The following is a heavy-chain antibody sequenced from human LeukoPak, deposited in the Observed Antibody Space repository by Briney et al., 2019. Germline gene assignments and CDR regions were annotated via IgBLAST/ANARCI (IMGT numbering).Heavy chain of an antibody. Sequence: GGSQRLSCAASGFTFDDYGMTWVRQAPGKGLEWVSGVNWNGSNTGYADSVKGRFTISRDNAQNSLYLQMNSLRADDTALYYCARVVSNYDFDYWGQGTLVTVSS. V-gene: IGHV3-20*04. CDR1: GFTFDDYG. CDR3: ARVVSNYDFDY. D-gene: IGHD4-11*01. J-gene: IGHJ4*02. CDR2: VNWNGSNT.